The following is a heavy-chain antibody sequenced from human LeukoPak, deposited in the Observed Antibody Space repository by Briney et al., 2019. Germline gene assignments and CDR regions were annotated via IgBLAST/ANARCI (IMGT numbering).Heavy chain of an antibody. CDR2: IYYSGST. CDR3: ARRHRGGGHHDAFDI. Sequence: PSETLSLTCTVSGGSISSSSYYWGWIRQPPWKGLEWIGSIYYSGSTYYNPSLKSRVTISVDTSKNQFSLKLSSVTAADTAVYYCARRHRGGGHHDAFDIWGQGTMVTVSS. J-gene: IGHJ3*02. CDR1: GGSISSSSYY. V-gene: IGHV4-39*01. D-gene: IGHD1-14*01.